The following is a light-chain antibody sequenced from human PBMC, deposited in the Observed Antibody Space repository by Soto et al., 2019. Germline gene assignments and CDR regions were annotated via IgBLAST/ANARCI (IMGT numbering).Light chain of an antibody. V-gene: IGKV3-20*01. CDR2: GAS. Sequence: EIVLTQSPGTLSLSPGERATLSCRASQSVSSSSLAWYQQKPGQAPRLLIYGASSRATGIPDRFSGSGSGTDFTLTISRLEPEDFAVYYCQQYDSSPLWTFGQGTKVELK. J-gene: IGKJ1*01. CDR3: QQYDSSPLWT. CDR1: QSVSSSS.